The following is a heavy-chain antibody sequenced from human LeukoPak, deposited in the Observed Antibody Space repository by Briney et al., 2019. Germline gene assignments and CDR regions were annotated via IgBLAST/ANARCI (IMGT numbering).Heavy chain of an antibody. D-gene: IGHD6-13*01. J-gene: IGHJ6*02. V-gene: IGHV1-69*13. CDR3: ARYPSGIAAAGERYYYYGMDV. Sequence: GASVKVSCKASGGTFSSYAISWVRQAPGQGLEWMGGIIPIFGTANYAQKFQGRVTITADESTSTAYMELSSLRSEDTAVYYCARYPSGIAAAGERYYYYGMDVWGQGTTVTVSS. CDR2: IIPIFGTA. CDR1: GGTFSSYA.